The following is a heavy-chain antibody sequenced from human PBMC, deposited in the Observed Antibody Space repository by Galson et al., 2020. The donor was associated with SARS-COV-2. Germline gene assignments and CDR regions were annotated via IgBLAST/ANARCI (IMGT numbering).Heavy chain of an antibody. CDR1: GFPFSNYA. CDR3: ARETGDSSSSYFDY. CDR2: ISYDGSKK. Sequence: SLRLSCAASGFPFSNYAMHWVRQAPGKGLEWVAIISYDGSKKYNSDSVKGRFTISRDNSKNTVYLQMNSLRAEDTAVFYCARETGDSSSSYFDYWGQGTLVTVSS. V-gene: IGHV3-30*04. D-gene: IGHD3-22*01. J-gene: IGHJ4*02.